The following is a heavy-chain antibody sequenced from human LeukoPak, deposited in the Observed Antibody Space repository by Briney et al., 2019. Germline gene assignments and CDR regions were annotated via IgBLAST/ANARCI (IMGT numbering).Heavy chain of an antibody. CDR2: ISRSGSDTTI. CDR1: GFSFSDYY. D-gene: IGHD6-19*01. Sequence: GGSLRLSCAASGFSFSDYYMTWIRQAPGKGLEWISYISRSGSDTTIFYADSVKGRFTISRDNAKNSLYLQMNSLRAEDTAVYYCARGSGWYWDFYYYMDVWGKGTTVIISS. CDR3: ARGSGWYWDFYYYMDV. V-gene: IGHV3-11*01. J-gene: IGHJ6*03.